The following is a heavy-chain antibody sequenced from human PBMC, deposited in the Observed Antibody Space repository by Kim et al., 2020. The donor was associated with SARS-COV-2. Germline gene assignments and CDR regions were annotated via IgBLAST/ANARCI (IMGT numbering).Heavy chain of an antibody. CDR3: ARLPYYDVVTGDYRFDY. Sequence: SETLSLTCTVSTVSISSYHWSWIRQPPGKGLEWIGYISYSGRTNYNPSLKSRVTISVDTSKNQFSLKLNSVTAADTAVYYCARLPYYDVVTGDYRFDYWGQGTLVTVSS. CDR2: ISYSGRT. CDR1: TVSISSYH. V-gene: IGHV4-59*08. J-gene: IGHJ4*02. D-gene: IGHD3-9*01.